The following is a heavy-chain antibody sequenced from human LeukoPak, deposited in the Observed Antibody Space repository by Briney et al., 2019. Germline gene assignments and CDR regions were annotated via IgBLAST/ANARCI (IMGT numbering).Heavy chain of an antibody. CDR3: ARAGIAARYFQH. V-gene: IGHV6-1*01. J-gene: IGHJ1*01. D-gene: IGHD6-6*01. CDR2: TYYRSKWYN. CDR1: GDSVSSNSAP. Sequence: SQTLSLTCAISGDSVSSNSAPWDWIRQSPSRGLEWLGRTYYRSKWYNDYAVSVKSRITINPDTTNNQFSLQLNSVTPEDTAVYYCARAGIAARYFQHWGQGTLVTVSS.